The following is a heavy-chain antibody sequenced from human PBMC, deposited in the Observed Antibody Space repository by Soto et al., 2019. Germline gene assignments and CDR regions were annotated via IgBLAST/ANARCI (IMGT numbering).Heavy chain of an antibody. CDR1: GGSFSGYY. V-gene: IGHV4-34*01. J-gene: IGHJ4*02. CDR3: ARDHGNKDYRYYFDF. Sequence: SETLSLTCAVYGGSFSGYYWTWIRQPPGTGLEWIGEINHSGSTNYNPSLKSRVTISVDTSKNQFSLELRSVTAADTAVYYCARDHGNKDYRYYFDFWGQGTLVT. CDR2: INHSGST. D-gene: IGHD4-17*01.